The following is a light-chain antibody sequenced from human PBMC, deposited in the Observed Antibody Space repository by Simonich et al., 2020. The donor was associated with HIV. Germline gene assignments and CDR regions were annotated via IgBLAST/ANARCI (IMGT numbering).Light chain of an antibody. V-gene: IGKV4-1*01. CDR1: QSVLYSSNNKNY. Sequence: DIVMTQSPDSLAVSLGERATINCKSSQSVLYSSNNKNYLAWYQQKPGQPPKLLIYLAATRESGVPDRFSGSGSGTDFTLAISSLQAEDVAVYYCQQYYSTPGLTFGGGTKVEIK. CDR2: LAA. CDR3: QQYYSTPGLT. J-gene: IGKJ4*01.